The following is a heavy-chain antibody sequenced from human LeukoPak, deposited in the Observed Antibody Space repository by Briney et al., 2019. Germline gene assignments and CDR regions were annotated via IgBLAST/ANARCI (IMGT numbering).Heavy chain of an antibody. CDR1: GFTFSSYW. V-gene: IGHV3-74*01. J-gene: IGHJ6*04. D-gene: IGHD3-10*01. CDR3: ARDPLVWFGEHYYYYGMDV. Sequence: GGSLRLSCAASGFTFSSYWMHWVRPAPGKGLVWVSRINSDGSSTSYADSVKGRFTISRDNAKNTLYLQMNSLRAEDTAVYYCARDPLVWFGEHYYYYGMDVWGKGTTVTVSS. CDR2: INSDGSST.